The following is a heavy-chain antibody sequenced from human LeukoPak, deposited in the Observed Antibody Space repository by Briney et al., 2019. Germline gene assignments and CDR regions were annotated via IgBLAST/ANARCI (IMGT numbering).Heavy chain of an antibody. J-gene: IGHJ4*02. D-gene: IGHD4-17*01. V-gene: IGHV4-39*01. Sequence: PSETLSLTCTVSGDSISSGNFYWGRIRQPPGKELQWIGSIYYNGITHYNPSLESRVTISADTSTNEFSLKLRSVTAADTAMYYCARDHGDFVQHDWGQGTLVTVSS. CDR3: ARDHGDFVQHD. CDR1: GDSISSGNFY. CDR2: IYYNGIT.